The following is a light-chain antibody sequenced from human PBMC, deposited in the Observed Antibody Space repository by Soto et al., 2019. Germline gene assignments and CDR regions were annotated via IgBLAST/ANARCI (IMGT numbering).Light chain of an antibody. J-gene: IGKJ3*01. V-gene: IGKV2-28*01. CDR3: MQTLQTPPFT. CDR1: QSLLHSNGYNY. CDR2: LGS. Sequence: DIVMTQSPLSLPVTPGEPASISCRYSQSLLHSNGYNYLDWYLQKPGQSPQLLIYLGSNRASGVPDRFSGTGSGTDFTLKISRVEADDVGVYYCMQTLQTPPFTFGPGTKVDIK.